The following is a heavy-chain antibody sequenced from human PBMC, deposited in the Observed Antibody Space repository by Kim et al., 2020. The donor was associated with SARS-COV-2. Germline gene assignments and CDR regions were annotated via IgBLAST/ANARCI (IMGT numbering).Heavy chain of an antibody. CDR1: GFSFSSHA. D-gene: IGHD5-18*01. Sequence: GGSLRLSCTASGFSFSSHAMSWVRQAPGKGLEWVSVIRSSSDVTYYADFVKGRFTISRDNSKNTLYLEMNYLRAEDTAIYYCAKNPGYTTTPESWGQGTLVTVSS. CDR2: IRSSSDVT. CDR3: AKNPGYTTTPES. J-gene: IGHJ5*02. V-gene: IGHV3-23*01.